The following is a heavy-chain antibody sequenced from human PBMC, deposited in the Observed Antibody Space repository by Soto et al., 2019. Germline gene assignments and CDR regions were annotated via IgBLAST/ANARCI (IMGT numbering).Heavy chain of an antibody. CDR3: ERDLAKGGGSSGFDD. V-gene: IGHV1-2*02. CDR2: INPKSGGT. J-gene: IGHJ4*02. D-gene: IGHD1-26*01. Sequence: ASVKVSCKASGYTFTVYYMHWVRQAPGQGLEWMGWINPKSGGTMYPQKFQGRVTMTWDTSISTAYMALTRLRSDDTAVYYCERDLAKGGGSSGFDDWGQGTPVTVSS. CDR1: GYTFTVYY.